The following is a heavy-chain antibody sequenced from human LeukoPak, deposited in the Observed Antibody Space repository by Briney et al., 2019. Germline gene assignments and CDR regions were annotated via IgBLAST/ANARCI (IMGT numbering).Heavy chain of an antibody. V-gene: IGHV4-61*02. CDR1: GDSISSGDYY. CDR2: IYTSGST. CDR3: ARRRSALVVRAPEAYYFDY. Sequence: PSQTLSLTCTVSGDSISSGDYYWSWIRQPAGKGLEWIGRIYTSGSTNYNPSLKSRVTISVDTSKNQFSLKLSSVTAADTAVYYCARRRSALVVRAPEAYYFDYWGQGTLVTVSS. D-gene: IGHD3-10*01. J-gene: IGHJ4*02.